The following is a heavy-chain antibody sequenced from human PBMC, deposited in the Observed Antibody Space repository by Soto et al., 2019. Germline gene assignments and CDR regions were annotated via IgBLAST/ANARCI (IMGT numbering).Heavy chain of an antibody. CDR2: IVVGSGNT. CDR3: AADTHQTGINYYYYYGMDV. CDR1: GFTFTSSA. V-gene: IGHV1-58*02. D-gene: IGHD1-20*01. Sequence: SVKVSCKASGFTFTSSAMQWVRQARGQRLEWIGWIVVGSGNTNYAQKFQERVTITRDMSTSTAYMELSSLRSEDTAVYYCAADTHQTGINYYYYYGMDVWGQGTTVTVSS. J-gene: IGHJ6*02.